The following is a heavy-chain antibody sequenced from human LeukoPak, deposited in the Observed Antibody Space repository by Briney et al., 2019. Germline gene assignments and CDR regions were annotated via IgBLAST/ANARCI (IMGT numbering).Heavy chain of an antibody. J-gene: IGHJ3*01. CDR2: ISDDGSNK. CDR3: AKDFSITATTHAFDV. CDR1: GFTFSSYA. V-gene: IGHV3-30-3*01. D-gene: IGHD1-7*01. Sequence: GGSVRLSCAASGFTFSSYAMHWVRQAPGKGLEWVAVISDDGSNKYYADSVKGRFTISRDNSKNTLYLQMNSLRAEDTAVYYCAKDFSITATTHAFDVWGQGTMVTVSS.